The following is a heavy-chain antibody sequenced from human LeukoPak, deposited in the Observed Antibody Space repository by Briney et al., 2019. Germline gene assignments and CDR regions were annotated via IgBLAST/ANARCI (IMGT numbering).Heavy chain of an antibody. V-gene: IGHV3-23*01. CDR3: ATLPLGGYCSSTSCFDSDY. Sequence: GGSLRLSCAASGFTFSNYAMTWVRQAPGKGLEWVSAIRGSGGSTYYADSVKGRFTISRDNSKNTLYLQMNSLRAEDTAVYYCATLPLGGYCSSTSCFDSDYWGQGTLVTVSS. CDR2: IRGSGGST. CDR1: GFTFSNYA. D-gene: IGHD2-2*01. J-gene: IGHJ4*02.